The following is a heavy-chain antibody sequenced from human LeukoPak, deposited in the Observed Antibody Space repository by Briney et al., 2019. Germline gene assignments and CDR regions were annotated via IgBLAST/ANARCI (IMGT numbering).Heavy chain of an antibody. CDR1: GASISSYY. J-gene: IGHJ4*02. CDR2: IYYSGST. Sequence: SETLSLTCTVSGASISSYYWSWIRQPPGKGLEWIGYIYYSGSTNYNPSLKSRVTISVDTSKNQFSLKLSSVTAADTAVYYCARYKYSDFDYWGQGTLVTVSS. D-gene: IGHD5-18*01. CDR3: ARYKYSDFDY. V-gene: IGHV4-59*01.